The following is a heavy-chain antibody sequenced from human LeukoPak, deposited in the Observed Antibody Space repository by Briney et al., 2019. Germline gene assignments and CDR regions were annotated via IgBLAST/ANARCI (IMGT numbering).Heavy chain of an antibody. CDR1: GGSISSSSYY. CDR3: ARLYDSIDY. CDR2: IYYSGST. V-gene: IGHV4-39*07. Sequence: SETLSLTCTVSGGSISSSSYYWGWIRQPPGKGLEWIGSIYYSGSTYYNPSLKSRVTISVDTSKNQFSLKLSCVTAADTAVYYCARLYDSIDYWGQGTLVTVSS. J-gene: IGHJ4*02. D-gene: IGHD3-3*01.